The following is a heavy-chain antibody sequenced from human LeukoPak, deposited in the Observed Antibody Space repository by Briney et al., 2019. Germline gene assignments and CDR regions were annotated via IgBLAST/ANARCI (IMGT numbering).Heavy chain of an antibody. D-gene: IGHD3-22*01. Sequence: PSETLSLTCAVYGVSFSGYYWSWIRQPPEKGLEWVGEINHRGSTNYNPSLKSRVTISVDTSKNQFSLNLTSVTAADTAVYYCARAFDSSAYYLTYWGHGNLVTVSS. CDR2: INHRGST. CDR3: ARAFDSSAYYLTY. CDR1: GVSFSGYY. J-gene: IGHJ4*01. V-gene: IGHV4-34*01.